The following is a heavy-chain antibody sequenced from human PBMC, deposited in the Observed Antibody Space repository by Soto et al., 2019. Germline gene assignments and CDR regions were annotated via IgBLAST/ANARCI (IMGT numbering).Heavy chain of an antibody. J-gene: IGHJ4*02. V-gene: IGHV4-4*02. CDR1: GGSISSSNW. D-gene: IGHD3-22*01. CDR2: IYHSGST. CDR3: ARVSDSSGYYPLDY. Sequence: LSLTCAVSGGSISSSNWWSWVRQPPGKGLEWIGEIYHSGSTNYNPSLKSRVTISVDKSKNQFSLKLSSVTAADTAVYYCARVSDSSGYYPLDYWGQGTLVTVSS.